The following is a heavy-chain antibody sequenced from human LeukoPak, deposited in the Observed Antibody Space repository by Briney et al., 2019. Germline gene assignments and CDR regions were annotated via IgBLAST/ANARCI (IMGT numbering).Heavy chain of an antibody. CDR2: IRRKANDGTT. J-gene: IGHJ4*02. D-gene: IGHD4-17*01. V-gene: IGHV3-49*04. CDR1: GFNFGDYG. Sequence: GGSLRLSCTASGFNFGDYGLSWVRQAPGKGLEWIGFIRRKANDGTTEYAASVKGRFTISRDDSKTIAYLQMNGLQTEDTALYYCTRADGDYDHRFFDYWGQGTRVIVSS. CDR3: TRADGDYDHRFFDY.